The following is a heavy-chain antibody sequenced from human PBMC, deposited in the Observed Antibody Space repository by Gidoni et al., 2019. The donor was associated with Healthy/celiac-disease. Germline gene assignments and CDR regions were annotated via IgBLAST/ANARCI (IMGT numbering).Heavy chain of an antibody. CDR1: GFTFSNAW. D-gene: IGHD3-22*01. J-gene: IGHJ4*02. Sequence: EVQLVESGGGLVKPGGSLRLSCAASGFTFSNAWMSWVRQAPGKGLEWVGRIKSKTDGGTTDYAAPVKGRFTISRDDSKNTLYLQMNSLKTEDTAVYYCTTGPTLHYYDSSAGDYWGQGTLVTVSS. CDR2: IKSKTDGGTT. CDR3: TTGPTLHYYDSSAGDY. V-gene: IGHV3-15*01.